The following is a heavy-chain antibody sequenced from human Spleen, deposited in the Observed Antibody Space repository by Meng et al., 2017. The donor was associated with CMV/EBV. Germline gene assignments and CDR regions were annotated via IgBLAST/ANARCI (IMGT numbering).Heavy chain of an antibody. V-gene: IGHV1-2*02. D-gene: IGHD3-3*01. Sequence: ASVKVSCKASGYTFTAHYFHWVRQAPGQGLEWMGWIHPHRGDTNYAQQFQGRVTLTRDTSINTGYMEVSGLRSEDTAVYYCARDLRPGTTIFGVRSVHYGMDVWGQGTTVTVSS. CDR2: IHPHRGDT. J-gene: IGHJ6*02. CDR3: ARDLRPGTTIFGVRSVHYGMDV. CDR1: GYTFTAHY.